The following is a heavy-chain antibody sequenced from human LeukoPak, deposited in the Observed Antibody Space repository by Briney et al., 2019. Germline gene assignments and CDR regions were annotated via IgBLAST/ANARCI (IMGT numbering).Heavy chain of an antibody. J-gene: IGHJ4*02. V-gene: IGHV3-7*03. Sequence: GGSLRLSCAASGFTFSSYWMSWVRQARGKGLEWVANMKQDGSEKYYVDSVKGRFTISRDNAKNSLYLQMNSLRAEDTAVYYCARDRRDRINRRQYYDSSGYSPFDYWGQGTLVTVSS. CDR2: MKQDGSEK. CDR3: ARDRRDRINRRQYYDSSGYSPFDY. CDR1: GFTFSSYW. D-gene: IGHD3-22*01.